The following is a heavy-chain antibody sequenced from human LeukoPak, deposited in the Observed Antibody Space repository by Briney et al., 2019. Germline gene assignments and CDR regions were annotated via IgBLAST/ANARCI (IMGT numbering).Heavy chain of an antibody. CDR2: ISYDGSNK. J-gene: IGHJ5*02. Sequence: PGRSLRLSCAASGFTFSSYGMHWVRQAPGKGLEWVAVISYDGSNKYYAASVKGRFTISRDNSKNTLYLQMNSLRAEDTAVYYCAKAPSIAVAGTYNWFDPWGQGTLVTVSS. CDR1: GFTFSSYG. CDR3: AKAPSIAVAGTYNWFDP. D-gene: IGHD6-19*01. V-gene: IGHV3-30*18.